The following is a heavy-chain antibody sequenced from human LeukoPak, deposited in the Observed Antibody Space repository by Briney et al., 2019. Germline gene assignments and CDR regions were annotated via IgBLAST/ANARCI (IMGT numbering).Heavy chain of an antibody. CDR3: ARVWYYCSGSSYWYFDL. D-gene: IGHD3-10*01. V-gene: IGHV4-59*01. CDR1: GGSISSYY. Sequence: SETLSLTCTVSGGSISSYYWSWIRQPPGKGLEWIGYIYYSGSTNYNPSLKSRVTISVDTSKNQFSLKLSSVTAADTAVYYCARVWYYCSGSSYWYFDLWGRGTLVTVSS. J-gene: IGHJ2*01. CDR2: IYYSGST.